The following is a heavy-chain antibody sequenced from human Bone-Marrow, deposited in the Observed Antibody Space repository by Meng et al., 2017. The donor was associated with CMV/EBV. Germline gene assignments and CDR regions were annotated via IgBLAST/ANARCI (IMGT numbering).Heavy chain of an antibody. D-gene: IGHD6-13*01. CDR2: INHSGST. CDR3: ARGKPGYSSSWYPHFDY. V-gene: IGHV4-34*01. CDR1: GFTFSSYA. Sequence: GSLRLSCAASGFTFSSYAMSWVRQAPGKGLEWIGEINHSGSTNYNPSLKSRVTISVDTPKNQFSLKLSSVTAADTAVYYCARGKPGYSSSWYPHFDYWGQGTLVTVSS. J-gene: IGHJ4*02.